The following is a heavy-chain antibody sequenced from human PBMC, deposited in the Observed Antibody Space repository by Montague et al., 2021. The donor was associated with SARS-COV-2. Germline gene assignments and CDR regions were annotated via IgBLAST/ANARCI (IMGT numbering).Heavy chain of an antibody. Sequence: SETLSLTCAVYGGSFSDYYWSWIRQPPGKGLEWMGEINHRGTSHYNPSLKSPVPISVDTSKNQFPLYLRPVTAADTAVYYCARGRQGCNMIVVVMTGGGYWFDHGGQGTLVTVSS. CDR2: INHRGTS. V-gene: IGHV4-34*01. CDR1: GGSFSDYY. D-gene: IGHD3-22*01. J-gene: IGHJ5*02. CDR3: ARGRQGCNMIVVVMTGGGYWFDH.